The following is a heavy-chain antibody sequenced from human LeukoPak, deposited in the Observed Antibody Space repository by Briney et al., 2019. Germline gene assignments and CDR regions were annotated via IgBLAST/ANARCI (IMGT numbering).Heavy chain of an antibody. V-gene: IGHV5-51*01. D-gene: IGHD3-22*01. CDR1: GYSFTSYW. CDR2: IYPGDSDT. CDR3: ARPGTYYYDSSGYRDY. Sequence: GGSLQISCKGSGYSFTSYWIGWVRQVPGKGLEWMGIIYPGDSDTRYSPSFQGQVTISADKSISTAYLQWSSLKASDTAMYYCARPGTYYYDSSGYRDYWGQGTLVTVSS. J-gene: IGHJ4*02.